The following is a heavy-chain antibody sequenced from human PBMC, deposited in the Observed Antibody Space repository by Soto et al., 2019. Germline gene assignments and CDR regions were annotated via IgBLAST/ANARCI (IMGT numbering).Heavy chain of an antibody. J-gene: IGHJ6*03. D-gene: IGHD2-2*01. CDR3: AKDGNIVVVPAARYYYYYMDV. Sequence: GGSLRLSCAASGFTFSSYGMHWVRQAPGKGLEWVAVISYDGSNKYYADSVKGRFTISRDNSKNTRYLQMNSLRAEDTAVYYCAKDGNIVVVPAARYYYYYMDVWGKGTTVTVSS. CDR2: ISYDGSNK. V-gene: IGHV3-30*18. CDR1: GFTFSSYG.